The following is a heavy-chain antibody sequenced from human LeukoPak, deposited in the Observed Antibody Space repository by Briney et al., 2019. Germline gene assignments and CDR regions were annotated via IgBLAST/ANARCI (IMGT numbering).Heavy chain of an antibody. CDR2: ISAYNGNT. J-gene: IGHJ6*03. CDR1: GYTFTSYG. CDR3: ATEMAPAKSYYYYMDV. Sequence: GASVKVSCKASGYTFTSYGISWVRQASGQGLEWMGWISAYNGNTNYAQKLQGRVTMTTDTSTSTAYMELRSLRSDDTAVYYCATEMAPAKSYYYYMDVWGKGTTVTVSS. D-gene: IGHD5-24*01. V-gene: IGHV1-18*01.